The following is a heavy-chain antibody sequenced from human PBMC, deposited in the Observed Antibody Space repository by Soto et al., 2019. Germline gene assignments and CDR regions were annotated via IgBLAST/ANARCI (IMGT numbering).Heavy chain of an antibody. J-gene: IGHJ6*02. CDR1: GGSFSGYY. Sequence: SETLSLTCAVYGGSFSGYYWSWIRQPPGKGLEWIGEINHSGSTNYNPSLKSRVTISVDTSKNQFSLKLSSVTAADTAVYYCARGTFLLRFLSAPKGYGMNVWGQGTTVTVSS. CDR2: INHSGST. D-gene: IGHD3-3*01. V-gene: IGHV4-34*01. CDR3: ARGTFLLRFLSAPKGYGMNV.